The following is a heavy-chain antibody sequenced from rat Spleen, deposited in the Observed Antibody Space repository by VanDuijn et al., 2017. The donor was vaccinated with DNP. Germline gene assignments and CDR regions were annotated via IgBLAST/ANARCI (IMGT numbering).Heavy chain of an antibody. CDR3: VRYTTGIVFDY. J-gene: IGHJ2*01. CDR2: ISPPGGST. V-gene: IGHV5-25*01. D-gene: IGHD1-7*01. Sequence: EVQLVESGGDLVQPGRSLKLSCAASGFSFSNYDMAWVRQIPSRGLEWVAAISPPGGSTFYRDSVKGRFTVPRDNPKSSLYLQMDSLRSEDTATYYCVRYTTGIVFDYWGQGVMVTVSS. CDR1: GFSFSNYD.